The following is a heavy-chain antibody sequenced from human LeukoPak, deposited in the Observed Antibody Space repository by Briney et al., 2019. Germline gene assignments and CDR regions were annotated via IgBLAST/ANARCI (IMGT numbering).Heavy chain of an antibody. D-gene: IGHD3-22*01. V-gene: IGHV2-5*02. J-gene: IGHJ4*02. Sequence: SGPTLVKPTQTLTLTCSVSGFSLRTFGVGVAWIRQPPGKALEWLALIYWDGDDQYSPSLKSRVNITKDTSKNQVVLTMTNMDPVDTATYYCAHMGHYDSNNYFRYYFHNWGQGTLVTVSS. CDR1: GFSLRTFGVG. CDR3: AHMGHYDSNNYFRYYFHN. CDR2: IYWDGDD.